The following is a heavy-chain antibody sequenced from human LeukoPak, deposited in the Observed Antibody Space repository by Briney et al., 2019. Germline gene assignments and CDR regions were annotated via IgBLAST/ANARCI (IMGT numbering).Heavy chain of an antibody. J-gene: IGHJ4*02. V-gene: IGHV3-74*01. CDR1: GFTFSSYW. Sequence: GGSLRLSCAASGFTFSSYWMHWVRQAPGKGLVWVSRINSDGSSTSYADSVKGRFTISRDNAKNTLYLQMNSLRAEDTAVYYCARGGELYYYGSGSYPPDYWGQGTLVTVSS. CDR2: INSDGSST. D-gene: IGHD3-10*01. CDR3: ARGGELYYYGSGSYPPDY.